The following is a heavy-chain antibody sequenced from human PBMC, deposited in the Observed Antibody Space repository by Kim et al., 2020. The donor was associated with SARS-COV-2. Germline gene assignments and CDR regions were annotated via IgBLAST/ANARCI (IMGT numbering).Heavy chain of an antibody. CDR1: GFTFSSYA. Sequence: GGSLRLSCAASGFTFSSYAMSWVRQAPGKGLEWVSAISGSGGSTYYADSVKGRFTISRDNSKNTLYLQMNSLRAEDTAVYYCAKDQSRPLRYFDWLLPDYWGQGTLVTVSS. CDR2: ISGSGGST. D-gene: IGHD3-9*01. V-gene: IGHV3-23*01. J-gene: IGHJ4*02. CDR3: AKDQSRPLRYFDWLLPDY.